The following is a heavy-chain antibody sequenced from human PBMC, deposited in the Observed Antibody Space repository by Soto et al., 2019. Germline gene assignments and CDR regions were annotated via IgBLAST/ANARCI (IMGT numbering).Heavy chain of an antibody. CDR2: IIPVYGTA. CDR3: ARSGGHSYYYYGLDV. J-gene: IGHJ6*02. CDR1: GGTFSSYA. V-gene: IGHV1-69*01. D-gene: IGHD2-15*01. Sequence: QVQLVQSGAEGKKPGSSVKVSCKASGGTFSSYAFSWVRQAPGQGLEWMGGIIPVYGTANYAEKFQGRATITADESTTTAHMELSSLRSEDTAVYYCARSGGHSYYYYGLDVWGLGTTVTVSS.